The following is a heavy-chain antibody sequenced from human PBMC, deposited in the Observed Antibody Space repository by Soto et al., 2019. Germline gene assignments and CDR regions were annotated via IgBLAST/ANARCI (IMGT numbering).Heavy chain of an antibody. D-gene: IGHD3-16*02. CDR1: GGSISSGGYY. V-gene: IGHV4-31*03. CDR2: IYYSGST. CDR3: ARDQVYDYIWGSYRSPDAFDI. J-gene: IGHJ3*02. Sequence: QVQLQESGPGLVKPSQTLSLTCTVSGGSISSGGYYWSWIRQHPGKGLEWIGYIYYSGSTYYNPSHKSRVTISVDTSKNQFSLKLSSVTAADTAVYYCARDQVYDYIWGSYRSPDAFDIWGQGTMVTVSS.